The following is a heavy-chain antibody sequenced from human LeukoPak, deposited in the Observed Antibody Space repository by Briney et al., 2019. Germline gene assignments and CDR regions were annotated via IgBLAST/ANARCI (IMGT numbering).Heavy chain of an antibody. CDR1: GFTFSDYY. J-gene: IGHJ2*01. D-gene: IGHD6-13*01. V-gene: IGHV3-11*01. CDR2: ISISGSTI. Sequence: GGSLRLSYAASGFTFSDYYMSWIRQAPGKGLEWVSYISISGSTIYYADSVKGRFTISRDNAKNSLYLQMNSLRAEDTAVYYFPRDLKPRIAAAGTMHWYFDLWGRGTLVTVSS. CDR3: PRDLKPRIAAAGTMHWYFDL.